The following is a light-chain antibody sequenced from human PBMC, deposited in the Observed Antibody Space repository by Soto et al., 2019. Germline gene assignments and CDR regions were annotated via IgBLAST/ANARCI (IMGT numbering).Light chain of an antibody. CDR1: SGHSSYI. CDR3: ETWDSDTRV. CDR2: LEGSGSY. J-gene: IGLJ3*02. V-gene: IGLV4-60*02. Sequence: QAVVTQSSSASASLGSSVKLTCTLSSGHSSYIIAWHQQQPGKAPRYLMKLEGSGSYNKGSGVPDRFSGSGSGADRYLTISNLLFEDEADYYCETWDSDTRVFGGGTKLTVL.